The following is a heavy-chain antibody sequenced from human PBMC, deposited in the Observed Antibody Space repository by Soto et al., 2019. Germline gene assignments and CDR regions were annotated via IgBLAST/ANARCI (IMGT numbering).Heavy chain of an antibody. CDR3: AKSHEFGVVILYYFDY. V-gene: IGHV3-23*01. Sequence: PGGSLRLSCAASGFTFSISAMSWVRQAPGKGLEWVSTTGGTGRTTYYADSVKGRFTVSRDNSKNTLDLQMSSLRAEDSAVYYCAKSHEFGVVILYYFDYWGQGTLVTVSS. D-gene: IGHD3-3*01. CDR1: GFTFSISA. J-gene: IGHJ4*02. CDR2: TGGTGRTT.